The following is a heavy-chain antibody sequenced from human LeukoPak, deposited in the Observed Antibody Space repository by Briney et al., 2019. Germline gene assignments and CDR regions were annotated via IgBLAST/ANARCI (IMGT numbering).Heavy chain of an antibody. CDR2: IYYSGST. CDR1: GGSISSYY. J-gene: IGHJ6*03. CDR3: ARCFSSSWKNYYYMDV. D-gene: IGHD6-13*01. Sequence: PSETLSLTCTVSGGSISSYYWGWIRQPPGKGLEWIGSIYYSGSTYYNPSLKSRVTISVDTSKNQFSLKLSSVTAADTAVYYCARCFSSSWKNYYYMDVWGKGTTVTISS. V-gene: IGHV4-39*01.